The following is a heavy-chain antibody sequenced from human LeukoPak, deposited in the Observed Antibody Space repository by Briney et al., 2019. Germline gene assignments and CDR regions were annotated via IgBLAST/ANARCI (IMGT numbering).Heavy chain of an antibody. CDR3: ARDAVAGGFDM. CDR2: ISHSSNTI. J-gene: IGHJ3*02. Sequence: GGSLRLSCAASGFIFSTYTMNWVRQAPGKRLEWVSYISHSSNTIYYADSVRGRFTISRDNSKNTLYLQMSTLRAEDTAVYYCARDAVAGGFDMWGQGTMVIVSS. V-gene: IGHV3-48*01. CDR1: GFIFSTYT. D-gene: IGHD6-19*01.